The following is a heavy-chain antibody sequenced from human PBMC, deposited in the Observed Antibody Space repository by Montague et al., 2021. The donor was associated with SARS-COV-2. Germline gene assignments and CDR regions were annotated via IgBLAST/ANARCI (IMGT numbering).Heavy chain of an antibody. Sequence: SETLSLTCSVSGDSVNRNYWGWVRQPPGKGLEWLGYIFYSGSTYNPSLNSRVTMSLDTSKNHFSLNLISVTAADTAVYYCAKASRGYGGDFDSWSQGTLVIVSS. CDR2: IFYSGST. CDR1: GDSVNRNY. CDR3: AKASRGYGGDFDS. J-gene: IGHJ4*02. V-gene: IGHV4-59*02. D-gene: IGHD4-23*01.